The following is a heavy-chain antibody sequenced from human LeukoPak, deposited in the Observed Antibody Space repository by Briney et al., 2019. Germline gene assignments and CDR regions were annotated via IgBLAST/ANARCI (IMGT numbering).Heavy chain of an antibody. CDR1: GGSISSDNHY. Sequence: SETLSLTCTVSGGSISSDNHYWGWIRQSPGKGLEWIGSIYYSGTTYYNPSLKSRVTISVDTSKNQFSLNLSSVTAADTAVYYCARGDITMVRGVRDNWFDPWGQGTLVTVSS. J-gene: IGHJ5*02. D-gene: IGHD3-10*01. CDR3: ARGDITMVRGVRDNWFDP. V-gene: IGHV4-39*07. CDR2: IYYSGTT.